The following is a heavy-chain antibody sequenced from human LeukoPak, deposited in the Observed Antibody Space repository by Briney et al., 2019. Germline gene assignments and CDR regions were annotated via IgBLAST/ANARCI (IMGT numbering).Heavy chain of an antibody. Sequence: GGSLRLSCAASGFTFSSYWMSWVRQAPGKGLEWVANVKQDGSEKNYLDSVEGRFTISRDNAKNSLYLQMNSLRAEDTAVFYCVRVGVWAGGRFWLDYWGQGTLVTVSS. CDR1: GFTFSSYW. V-gene: IGHV3-7*01. D-gene: IGHD2-15*01. CDR3: VRVGVWAGGRFWLDY. CDR2: VKQDGSEK. J-gene: IGHJ4*02.